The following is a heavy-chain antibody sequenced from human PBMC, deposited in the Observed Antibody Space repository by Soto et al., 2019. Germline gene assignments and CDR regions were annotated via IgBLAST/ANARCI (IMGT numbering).Heavy chain of an antibody. V-gene: IGHV4-4*02. D-gene: IGHD1-1*01. CDR3: ARDPALATGTGYFDS. CDR1: GGCITSTSW. Sequence: PSETLSLTCAVSGGCITSTSWWNWVRQPPGQGLEWIGEIHHSGSTTYNPSLKSRVAISIDKSKSQFSLKLNSVTAADTAVYYCARDPALATGTGYFDSWGRGALVTVSS. CDR2: IHHSGST. J-gene: IGHJ4*02.